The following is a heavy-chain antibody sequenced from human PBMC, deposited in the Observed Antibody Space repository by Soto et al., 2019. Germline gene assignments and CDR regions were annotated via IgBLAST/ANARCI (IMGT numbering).Heavy chain of an antibody. CDR2: IIPFFGTS. D-gene: IGHD2-15*01. V-gene: IGHV1-69*12. CDR3: ARGHELGGTSDAYDI. CDR1: GGNFRSES. J-gene: IGHJ3*02. Sequence: QVQLVQSGAEVKKPGSSVKVSCKASGGNFRSESINWVRQAPGQGLEWMGGIIPFFGTSDYAQKFQGRLRITADESTTTAYMELSSLRSQDTAVYYCARGHELGGTSDAYDIWGQGTMVTVSS.